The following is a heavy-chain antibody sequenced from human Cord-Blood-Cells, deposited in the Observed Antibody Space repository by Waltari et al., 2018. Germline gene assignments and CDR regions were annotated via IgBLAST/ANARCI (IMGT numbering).Heavy chain of an antibody. CDR2: IRSSGSTI. J-gene: IGHJ3*02. CDR1: GFTFSSYE. D-gene: IGHD1-26*01. CDR3: ASHSGSYSEAFDI. V-gene: IGHV3-48*03. Sequence: EVQLVESGGGLVQPGGSLRLSCAASGFTFSSYEMNWVRRAPGKGVEWVSYIRSSGSTIYYADSVKGRFTISRDNAKNSLYLQMNSLRAEDTAVYYCASHSGSYSEAFDIWGQGTMVTVSS.